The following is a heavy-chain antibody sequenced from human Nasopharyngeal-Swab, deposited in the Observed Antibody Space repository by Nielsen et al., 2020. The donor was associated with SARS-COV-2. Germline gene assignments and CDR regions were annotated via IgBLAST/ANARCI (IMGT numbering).Heavy chain of an antibody. CDR3: AKDRATVVTPVDY. CDR1: GFTFSGYA. D-gene: IGHD4-23*01. Sequence: GESLKISCAASGFTFSGYAMSWVRQAPGKGLEWVSAISGSGGSTYYADSVKGRFTISRDNSKNTLYLQMDSLRAEDTAVYYCAKDRATVVTPVDYWGQGTLVTVSS. J-gene: IGHJ4*02. CDR2: ISGSGGST. V-gene: IGHV3-23*01.